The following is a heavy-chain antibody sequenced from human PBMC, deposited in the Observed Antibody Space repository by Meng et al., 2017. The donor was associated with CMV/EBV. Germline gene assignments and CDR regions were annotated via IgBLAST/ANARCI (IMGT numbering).Heavy chain of an antibody. Sequence: YYWSWIRQPPGKGLEWIGGINHSGSTNYNPSLKSRVTISVDTSKNQFSLKLSSVTAADTAVYYCARGAVLVTMVRGVIGGVPNWFDPWGQGTLVTVSS. V-gene: IGHV4-34*01. D-gene: IGHD3-10*01. CDR1: YY. CDR2: INHSGST. CDR3: ARGAVLVTMVRGVIGGVPNWFDP. J-gene: IGHJ5*02.